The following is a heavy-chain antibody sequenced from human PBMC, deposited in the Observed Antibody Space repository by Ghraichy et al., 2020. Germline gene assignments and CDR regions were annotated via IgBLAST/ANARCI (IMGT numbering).Heavy chain of an antibody. CDR1: GFTFSSYA. V-gene: IGHV3-23*01. J-gene: IGHJ3*02. CDR3: ARGAYSEYDSSGSQRRAHAFDI. D-gene: IGHD3-22*01. Sequence: GGSLRLSCAASGFTFSSYAMSWVRQAPGKGLEWVSAISGSGGSTYYADSVKGRFTISRDNSKNTLYLQMNSLRAEDTAVYYCARGAYSEYDSSGSQRRAHAFDIWGQGTMVTVSS. CDR2: ISGSGGST.